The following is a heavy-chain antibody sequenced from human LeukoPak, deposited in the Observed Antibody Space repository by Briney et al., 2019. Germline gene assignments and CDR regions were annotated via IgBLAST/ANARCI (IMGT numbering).Heavy chain of an antibody. V-gene: IGHV5-51*01. CDR2: IYPGDSDT. CDR3: ATQSYDFWSGYLGYFDY. CDR1: GYSFTSYW. J-gene: IGHJ4*02. D-gene: IGHD3-3*01. Sequence: KPGESLKISCKGSGYSFTSYWIGWVRQMPGKGLEWMAIIYPGDSDTRYSPSFQGQVTISADKSISTAYLQWSSLKASDTAMYYCATQSYDFWSGYLGYFDYWGQGTLVTVSS.